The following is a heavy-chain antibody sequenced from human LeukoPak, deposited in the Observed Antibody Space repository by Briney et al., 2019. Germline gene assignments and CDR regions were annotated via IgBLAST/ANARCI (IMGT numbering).Heavy chain of an antibody. CDR1: GFTFSSYA. J-gene: IGHJ4*02. CDR2: ISYDGSNK. D-gene: IGHD3-22*01. Sequence: GGSLRLSCTASGFTFSSYAMHWVRQAPGKGLEWVAVISYDGSNKYYADSVKGRFTISRDNSKNTLYLQMNSLRAEDTAVYYCARAPGSSGYRFDYWGQGTLVTVSS. CDR3: ARAPGSSGYRFDY. V-gene: IGHV3-30-3*01.